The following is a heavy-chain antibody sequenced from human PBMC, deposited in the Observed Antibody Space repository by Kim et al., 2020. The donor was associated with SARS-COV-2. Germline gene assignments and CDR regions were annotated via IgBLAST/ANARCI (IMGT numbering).Heavy chain of an antibody. D-gene: IGHD3-9*01. CDR3: ARAGRLPSFDWGSY. CDR2: IKQDGSEK. Sequence: GGSLRLSCAASGFTFRIYWMTWVRQAPGKGLQWVANIKQDGSEKYYVDSVKGRFTVSRDNANNSLYLQMNNLRAEDTAVYYCARAGRLPSFDWGSYWGQGTLVTVSS. J-gene: IGHJ4*02. CDR1: GFTFRIYW. V-gene: IGHV3-7*01.